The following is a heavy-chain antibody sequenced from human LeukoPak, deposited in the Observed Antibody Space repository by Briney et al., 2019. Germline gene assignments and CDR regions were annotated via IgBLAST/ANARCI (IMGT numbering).Heavy chain of an antibody. CDR2: ISYSGST. J-gene: IGHJ5*02. Sequence: SETLSLTCTVSGGSINNYYWTWIRQPPGKGLEWLGYISYSGSTSYIPSLKSRVTMSLDTSKNQFSLKLSSVTAADTAVYYCARLYRGRILTGYYNWFDPWGQGTLVTVSS. CDR1: GGSINNYY. V-gene: IGHV4-59*12. CDR3: ARLYRGRILTGYYNWFDP. D-gene: IGHD3-9*01.